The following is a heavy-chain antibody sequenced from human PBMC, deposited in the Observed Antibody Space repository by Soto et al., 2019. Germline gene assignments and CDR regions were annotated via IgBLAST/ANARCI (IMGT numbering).Heavy chain of an antibody. CDR1: GFTFSNYG. V-gene: IGHV3-33*01. CDR2: IWHDGNNK. Sequence: QVQLVESGGGVVRPGRSLRLSCAASGFTFSNYGMHWVRQAPGKGLECVAVIWHDGNNKYYADSVEGRFTISRDNSENTLYLQMNSLRAEDTAVYYCARDGLYYDSGAMIDFWGQGTLVTVSS. D-gene: IGHD3-22*01. CDR3: ARDGLYYDSGAMIDF. J-gene: IGHJ4*02.